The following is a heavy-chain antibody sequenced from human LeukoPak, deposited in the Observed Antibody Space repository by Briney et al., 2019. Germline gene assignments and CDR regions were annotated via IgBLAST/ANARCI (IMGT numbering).Heavy chain of an antibody. J-gene: IGHJ5*02. V-gene: IGHV4-59*01. D-gene: IGHD3-10*01. CDR1: GGSISSYY. Sequence: SGTLPLTCTVSGGSISSYYWSWIRQPPGKGLEWIGYIYYSGSTNYNPSLKSRVTISVDTSKNQFSLKLSSVTAADTAVYYCARDGSGSYFSWFDPWGQGTLVTVSS. CDR3: ARDGSGSYFSWFDP. CDR2: IYYSGST.